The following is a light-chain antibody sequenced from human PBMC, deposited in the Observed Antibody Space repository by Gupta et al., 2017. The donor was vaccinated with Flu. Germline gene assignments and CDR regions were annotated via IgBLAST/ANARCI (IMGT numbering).Light chain of an antibody. CDR3: AAVDASRRGRL. V-gene: IGLV1-47*01. Sequence: RDIIACCGCSSNVGSNYVYWYLHLPGTAPKLLIYRNDKRRSGAPAGFSGSKSGTSATVATSGLRAEDEADYYCAAVDASRRGRLFGGGTKWTVL. CDR2: RND. J-gene: IGLJ3*02. CDR1: SSNVGSNY.